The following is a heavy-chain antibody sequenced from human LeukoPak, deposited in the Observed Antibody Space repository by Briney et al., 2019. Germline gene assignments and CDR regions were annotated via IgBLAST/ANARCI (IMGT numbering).Heavy chain of an antibody. Sequence: SETLSLTCTVSGVSISSSSYYWGWIRQPPGKGLEWIGSIYYSGSTYYNPSLKSRVTISVDTSKNQFSLKLSSVTAAATAVYYCARDTEYSYGYIDYWGQETLVTVSS. CDR2: IYYSGST. V-gene: IGHV4-39*07. CDR3: ARDTEYSYGYIDY. J-gene: IGHJ4*02. CDR1: GVSISSSSYY. D-gene: IGHD5-18*01.